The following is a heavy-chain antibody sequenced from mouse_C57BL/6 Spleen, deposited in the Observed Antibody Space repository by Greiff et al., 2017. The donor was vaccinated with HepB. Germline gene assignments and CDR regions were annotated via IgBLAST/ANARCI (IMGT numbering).Heavy chain of an antibody. J-gene: IGHJ4*01. Sequence: EVKLVESGGGLVKPGGSLKLSCAASGFTFSDYGMHWVRQAPEKGLEWVAYISSGSSTIYYADTVKGRFTIYRDNAKNTLVLQMTSLRSEDTARYYCARRGYYYAMDYWGQGTSVTVSS. CDR3: ARRGYYYAMDY. CDR1: GFTFSDYG. V-gene: IGHV5-17*01. CDR2: ISSGSSTI. D-gene: IGHD3-1*01.